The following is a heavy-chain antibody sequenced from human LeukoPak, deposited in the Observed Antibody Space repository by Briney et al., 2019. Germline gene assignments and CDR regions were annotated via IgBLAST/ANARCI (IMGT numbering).Heavy chain of an antibody. CDR1: GFTFSSHA. CDR3: AKGRHDRENCGYAWLGD. Sequence: GGSLRLSCAASGFTFSSHAMSWVRQAPGKGPEWVSSISGSGGSTYYADSVKGRFTISRDNSKNTLYLQMNSLRAEDTAVYSCAKGRHDRENCGYAWLGDWGQGTLITVSS. D-gene: IGHD2-21*01. J-gene: IGHJ4*02. CDR2: ISGSGGST. V-gene: IGHV3-23*01.